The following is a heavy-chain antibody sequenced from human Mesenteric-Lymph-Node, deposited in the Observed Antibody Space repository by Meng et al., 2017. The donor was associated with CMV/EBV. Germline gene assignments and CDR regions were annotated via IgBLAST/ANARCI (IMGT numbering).Heavy chain of an antibody. CDR1: GYTFTSYD. J-gene: IGHJ4*02. CDR2: MNPNSGNT. D-gene: IGHD3-3*01. Sequence: ASVKVSCKASGYTFTSYDINWVRQATGQGLEWMGWMNPNSGNTGYAQKFQGRVTMTRNTSISTAYMELSSLRSEDTAVYYCARGNTFLTYYDFWSGYYTLYYFDYWGQGTLVTSPQ. V-gene: IGHV1-8*01. CDR3: ARGNTFLTYYDFWSGYYTLYYFDY.